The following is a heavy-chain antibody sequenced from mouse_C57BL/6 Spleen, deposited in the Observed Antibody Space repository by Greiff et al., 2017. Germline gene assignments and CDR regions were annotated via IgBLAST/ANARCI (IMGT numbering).Heavy chain of an antibody. J-gene: IGHJ1*03. CDR2: IDPETGGT. CDR1: GYTFTDYE. D-gene: IGHD1-1*01. V-gene: IGHV1-15*01. Sequence: QVHVKQSGAELVRPGASVTLSCKASGYTFTDYEMHWVKQTPVHGLEWIGAIDPETGGTAYNQKFKGKAILTADKSSSTAYMELRSLTSEDSAVYYCTSYGSRYFDVWGTGTTVTVSS. CDR3: TSYGSRYFDV.